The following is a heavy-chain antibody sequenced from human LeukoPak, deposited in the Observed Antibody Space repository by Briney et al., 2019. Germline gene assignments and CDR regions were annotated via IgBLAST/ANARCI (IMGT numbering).Heavy chain of an antibody. V-gene: IGHV1-69*13. CDR2: IIPIFGTA. J-gene: IGHJ5*02. CDR1: GNTFSISA. CDR3: AREERITMIRGVPNWFDP. D-gene: IGHD3-10*01. Sequence: ASVKVSCKASGNTFSISAITWVRQAPGQGLEWMGGIIPIFGTANYAQKFQGRVTITADESTSTAYMELSSLRFEDTAVYDCAREERITMIRGVPNWFDPWGQGTLVTVSS.